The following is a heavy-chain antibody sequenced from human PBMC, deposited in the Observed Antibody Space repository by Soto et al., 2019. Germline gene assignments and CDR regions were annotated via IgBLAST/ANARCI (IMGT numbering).Heavy chain of an antibody. Sequence: SETLSLTXAVSGGSITTRGFSXNWIRQSPGKGLEWIGCIYPSGTIFYNPSPNSRVTISLDMSTNQFSLRLNSVTAADTAVYYCATYGXXXKYYFDYWGRGALVTVSS. J-gene: IGHJ4*02. CDR3: ATYGXXXKYYFDY. D-gene: IGHD3-10*01. CDR1: GGSITTRGFS. CDR2: IYPSGTI. V-gene: IGHV4-30-2*06.